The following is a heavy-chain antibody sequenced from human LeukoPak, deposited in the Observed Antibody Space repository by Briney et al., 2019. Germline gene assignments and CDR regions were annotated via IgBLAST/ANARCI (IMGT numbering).Heavy chain of an antibody. Sequence: SETLSLTCTVSGGSISSGGYYWSWLRQHPGKGLEWIGYIYYSGSTYYNPSLKSRVTISLDTSKNQISLKLSSVAAADTAVYYYARDKWYSYSTTATLVFDFWGQGTLVTVSS. CDR2: IYYSGST. CDR1: GGSISSGGYY. D-gene: IGHD4-11*01. V-gene: IGHV4-31*03. J-gene: IGHJ4*02. CDR3: ARDKWYSYSTTATLVFDF.